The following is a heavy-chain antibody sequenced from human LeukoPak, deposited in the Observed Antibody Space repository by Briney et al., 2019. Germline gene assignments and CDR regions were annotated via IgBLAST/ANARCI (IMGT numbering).Heavy chain of an antibody. CDR2: INSDSRSI. CDR1: GFSFSRHS. D-gene: IGHD3-10*01. J-gene: IGHJ4*02. CDR3: VREIPSGSYAPDY. Sequence: GGSLRLSCAASGFSFSRHSMNWVRQAPGKGLEWVSYINSDSRSISYADSVKGRFTISRDNAKNSLYLQMNSLRAGDTAVYYCVREIPSGSYAPDYWGQGTLVTVSS. V-gene: IGHV3-21*01.